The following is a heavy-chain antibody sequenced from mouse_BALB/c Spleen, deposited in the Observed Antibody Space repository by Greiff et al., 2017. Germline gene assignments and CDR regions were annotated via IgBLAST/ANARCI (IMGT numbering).Heavy chain of an antibody. CDR3: AKHNDGYLYYFDY. CDR2: IWGGGST. D-gene: IGHD2-3*01. V-gene: IGHV2-6-5*01. Sequence: VKLQESGPGLVAPSQSLSITCTVSGFSLTDYGVSWIRQPPGKGLEWLGVIWGGGSTYYNSALKSRLSISKDNSKSQVFLKMNSLQTDDTAMYYCAKHNDGYLYYFDYWGQGTTLTVSS. CDR1: GFSLTDYG. J-gene: IGHJ2*01.